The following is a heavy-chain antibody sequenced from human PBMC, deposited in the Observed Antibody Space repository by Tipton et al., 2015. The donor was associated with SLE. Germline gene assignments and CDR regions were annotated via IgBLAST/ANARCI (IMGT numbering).Heavy chain of an antibody. CDR3: ARDVTGSEGWFDP. V-gene: IGHV4-34*01. D-gene: IGHD1-26*01. CDR2: IYHSGST. CDR1: GGSFSGYS. Sequence: LRLSCAVYGGSFSGYSWSWIRQPPGKGLEWIGYIYHSGSTYYNPSLKSRVTISVDMSKNQFSLKLSSVAAADTAVYYCARDVTGSEGWFDPWGQGTLVTVSS. J-gene: IGHJ5*02.